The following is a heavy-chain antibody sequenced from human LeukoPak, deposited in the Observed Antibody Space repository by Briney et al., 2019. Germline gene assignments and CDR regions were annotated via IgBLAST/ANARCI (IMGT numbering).Heavy chain of an antibody. CDR1: GYTFTSYG. V-gene: IGHV1-18*01. Sequence: GASVKVSCKASGYTFTSYGISWVRQAPGQGLEWMGWISAYNGNTNYAQKLQGRVTMTTDTSMSTAYMELRSLRSDDTAVYYCARVAAQYYYYYGMDVWGQGTTVTVSS. CDR3: ARVAAQYYYYYGMDV. J-gene: IGHJ6*02. CDR2: ISAYNGNT. D-gene: IGHD6-13*01.